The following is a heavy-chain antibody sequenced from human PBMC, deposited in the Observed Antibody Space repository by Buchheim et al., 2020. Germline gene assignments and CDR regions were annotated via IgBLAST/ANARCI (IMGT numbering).Heavy chain of an antibody. Sequence: QVQLVESGGGVVQPGRSLRLSCAASGFTFSSYGMHWVRQAPGKGLEWVAVISYDGSNKYYADSVKGRFTISRDNSKNTLYLQMNSLRAEDTAVYYCGIRGDYFDYWGQGTL. D-gene: IGHD3-3*01. CDR1: GFTFSSYG. V-gene: IGHV3-30*03. CDR2: ISYDGSNK. J-gene: IGHJ4*02. CDR3: GIRGDYFDY.